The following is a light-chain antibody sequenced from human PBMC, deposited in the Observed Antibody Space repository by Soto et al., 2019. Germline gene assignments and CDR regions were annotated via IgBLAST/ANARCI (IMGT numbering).Light chain of an antibody. Sequence: DIQMTQSPSSVSASVGDIVTITCQASQDISNYLNWYQQKPGKAPKLLIYDASNLETGVPSRFSGSGSGTDFTFTISSLKNEDIATYYGQQYDNLPLTFGGGTKVDIK. CDR1: QDISNY. CDR2: DAS. J-gene: IGKJ4*01. CDR3: QQYDNLPLT. V-gene: IGKV1-33*01.